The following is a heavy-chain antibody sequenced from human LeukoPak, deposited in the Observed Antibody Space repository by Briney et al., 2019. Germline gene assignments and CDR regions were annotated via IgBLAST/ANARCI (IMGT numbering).Heavy chain of an antibody. D-gene: IGHD6-6*01. CDR2: ISSSSSYI. CDR3: ARGVPVYSSSFDY. CDR1: GFTFSSYS. Sequence: PGGSLRLSCAASGFTFSSYSMNWVRQAPGKGLEWVSSISSSSSYIYYADSVKGRFTISRDNAKSSLYLQMNSLRAEDTAVYYCARGVPVYSSSFDYWGQGTLVTVSS. V-gene: IGHV3-21*01. J-gene: IGHJ4*02.